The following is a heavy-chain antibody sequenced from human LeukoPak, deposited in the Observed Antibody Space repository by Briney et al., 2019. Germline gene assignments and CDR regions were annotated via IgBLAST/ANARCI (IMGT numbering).Heavy chain of an antibody. Sequence: PGGSPRLSCGASGFTFSDYYMSWIRQAPGKGLEWVSYIDTRGRTTYYADSVKGRVTISRDNAKKSLYLQMNSLRAEDTAVYYCARGHYGLDVWGQGTTVTVSS. J-gene: IGHJ6*02. CDR3: ARGHYGLDV. CDR1: GFTFSDYY. V-gene: IGHV3-11*01. CDR2: IDTRGRTT.